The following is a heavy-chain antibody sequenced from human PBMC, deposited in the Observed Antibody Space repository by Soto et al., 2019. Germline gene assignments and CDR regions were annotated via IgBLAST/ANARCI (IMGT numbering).Heavy chain of an antibody. D-gene: IGHD3-3*01. CDR3: ASGYYDFWNFYVV. J-gene: IGHJ4*02. CDR1: GGSFSGYY. CDR2: INHSGST. Sequence: SETLSLTCAVYGGSFSGYYWSWIRQPPGKGLEWIGEINHSGSTSYNPSLKSRVTISVDTSKNQFSLKLSSVTAADTAVYYCASGYYDFWNFYVVWGQGTLVTVSS. V-gene: IGHV4-34*01.